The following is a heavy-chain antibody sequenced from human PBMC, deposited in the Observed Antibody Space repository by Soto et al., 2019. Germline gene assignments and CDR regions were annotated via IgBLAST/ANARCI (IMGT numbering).Heavy chain of an antibody. Sequence: QVQLQESGPGLVKPSQTLSLTCTVSGCSISSGGYYWSWIRQHPGKGLEWIGYIYYSGSTYYNPSLKRRVTITVYTSKNKFTMKMSSVTAADTAVYYCARVGGINWFDPWGQGTLVTVSS. CDR3: ARVGGINWFDP. D-gene: IGHD3-16*01. V-gene: IGHV4-31*03. CDR1: GCSISSGGYY. CDR2: IYYSGST. J-gene: IGHJ5*02.